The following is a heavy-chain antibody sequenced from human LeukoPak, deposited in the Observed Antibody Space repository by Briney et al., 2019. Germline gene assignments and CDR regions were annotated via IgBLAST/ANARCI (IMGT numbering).Heavy chain of an antibody. CDR1: GFTLSSNY. CDR2: IYSGGST. Sequence: GGSLRLSCAASGFTLSSNYMSWVRQARGKGLEGVSVIYSGGSTYYTDSVKRRFTISRHNSKNTLYLQMNSLRAEDAAVYYCARGVLHAFDIWGQGTMVTVSS. D-gene: IGHD3-16*01. CDR3: ARGVLHAFDI. V-gene: IGHV3-53*04. J-gene: IGHJ3*02.